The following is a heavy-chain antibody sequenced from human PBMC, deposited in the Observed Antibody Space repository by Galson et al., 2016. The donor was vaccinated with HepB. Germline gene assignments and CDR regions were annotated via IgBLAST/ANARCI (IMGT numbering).Heavy chain of an antibody. CDR3: ASNPIAVPGSVDGMDV. V-gene: IGHV1-46*01. Sequence: SVKVSCKASGYTFTSYYMHWVRQAPGQGLEWMGIINPSDDDTSYAQKFQGRVTMTRDTSTSTVYMELSSLRSEDTAVYYCASNPIAVPGSVDGMDVWGQGTTVTVSS. J-gene: IGHJ6*02. D-gene: IGHD6-19*01. CDR2: INPSDDDT. CDR1: GYTFTSYY.